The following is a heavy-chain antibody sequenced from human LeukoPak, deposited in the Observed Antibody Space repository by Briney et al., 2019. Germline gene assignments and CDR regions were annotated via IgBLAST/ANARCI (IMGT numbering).Heavy chain of an antibody. D-gene: IGHD3-3*01. Sequence: SVKVSCKASGGTFSSYAISWVRQAPGQGLELMGRIIPIFGTANYGQKFQGRVTITTDESTSTAYMELSSLRSEDTAVYYCARGAESYDFSYWGQGTLVTVSS. V-gene: IGHV1-69*05. J-gene: IGHJ4*02. CDR2: IIPIFGTA. CDR3: ARGAESYDFSY. CDR1: GGTFSSYA.